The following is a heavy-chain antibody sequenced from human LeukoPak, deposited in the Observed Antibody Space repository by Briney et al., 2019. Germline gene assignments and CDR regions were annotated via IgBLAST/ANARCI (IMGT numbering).Heavy chain of an antibody. J-gene: IGHJ4*02. CDR3: ARDWLGDYYDC. D-gene: IGHD1-26*01. CDR1: GDSVSSNRPA. Sequence: SQTLALTCAISGDSVSSNRPAWKWIRQSPSRGLEWVGRTYYRSKWYNDYAVSVKGRITINPDTSKKQFSLHLNSVTPEDTAVYYCARDWLGDYYDCWGQGTVVTVSS. CDR2: TYYRSKWYN. V-gene: IGHV6-1*01.